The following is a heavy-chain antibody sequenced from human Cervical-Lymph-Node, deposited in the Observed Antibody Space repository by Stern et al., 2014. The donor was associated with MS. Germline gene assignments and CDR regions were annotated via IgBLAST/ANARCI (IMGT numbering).Heavy chain of an antibody. CDR2: IYYSGST. V-gene: IGHV4-59*01. D-gene: IGHD6-13*01. CDR1: GGSISSYY. J-gene: IGHJ4*02. CDR3: ARQAAAGLFDY. Sequence: QVQLVESGPGLVKPSETLSLTCTVSGGSISSYYWSWIRQPPGKGLEWIGYIYYSGSTNYNPSLKSRVTISVDTSKNQFSLKLSSVTAADTAVYYCARQAAAGLFDYLGQGTLVTVSS.